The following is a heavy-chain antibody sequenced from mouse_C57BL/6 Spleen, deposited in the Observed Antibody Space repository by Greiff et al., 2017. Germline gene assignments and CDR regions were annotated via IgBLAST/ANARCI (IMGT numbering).Heavy chain of an antibody. Sequence: EVQLVESGGGLVKPGGSLKLSCAASGFTFSSYAMSWVRQTPEKRLEWVATISDGGSYTSYPDNVKGRFTISRDNAKNNLYLHMSHLKSEDTALYYCARENRDYGSSYDYWGQGTTLTVSS. J-gene: IGHJ2*01. CDR3: ARENRDYGSSYDY. V-gene: IGHV5-4*01. D-gene: IGHD1-1*01. CDR2: ISDGGSYT. CDR1: GFTFSSYA.